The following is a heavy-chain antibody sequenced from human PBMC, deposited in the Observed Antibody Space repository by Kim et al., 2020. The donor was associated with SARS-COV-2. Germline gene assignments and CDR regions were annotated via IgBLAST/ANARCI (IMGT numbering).Heavy chain of an antibody. CDR3: ARGQGTTMVRGSYEGRFFSRFDP. CDR1: GFTFSDYY. V-gene: IGHV3-11*04. Sequence: GGSLRLSCAASGFTFSDYYMSWIRQAPGKGLEWVSYISSSGSTIYYADSVKGRFTISRDNAKNSLYLQMNSLRAEDTAVYYCARGQGTTMVRGSYEGRFFSRFDPWGQGTLVTVSS. D-gene: IGHD3-10*01. J-gene: IGHJ5*02. CDR2: ISSSGSTI.